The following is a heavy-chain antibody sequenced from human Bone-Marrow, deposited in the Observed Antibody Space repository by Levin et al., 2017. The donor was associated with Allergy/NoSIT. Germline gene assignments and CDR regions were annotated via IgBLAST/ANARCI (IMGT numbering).Heavy chain of an antibody. Sequence: SETLSLTCTVSGGSISSYYWSWIRQPPGKGLEWIGYIYYSGSTNYNPSLKSRVTISVDTSKNQFSLKLSSVTAADTAVYYCARAVAGHYYYYYGMDVWGQGTTVTVSS. V-gene: IGHV4-59*01. CDR2: IYYSGST. CDR3: ARAVAGHYYYYYGMDV. CDR1: GGSISSYY. J-gene: IGHJ6*02. D-gene: IGHD6-19*01.